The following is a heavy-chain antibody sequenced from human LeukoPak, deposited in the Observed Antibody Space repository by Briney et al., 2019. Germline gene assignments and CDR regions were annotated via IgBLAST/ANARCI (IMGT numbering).Heavy chain of an antibody. CDR1: GGSISSSSYY. D-gene: IGHD3-10*01. CDR2: IYYSGST. J-gene: IGHJ4*02. CDR3: ARDGGWFGESSYFDY. V-gene: IGHV4-39*07. Sequence: PSETLSLTCTVSGGSISSSSYYWGWIRQPPGKGLEWIGSIYYSGSTYYNPSLKSRVTISVDTSKNQFSLKLSSVTAADTAVYYCARDGGWFGESSYFDYWGQGTLVTVSS.